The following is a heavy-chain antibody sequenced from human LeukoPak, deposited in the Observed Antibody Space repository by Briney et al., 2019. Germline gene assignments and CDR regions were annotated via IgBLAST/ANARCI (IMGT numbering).Heavy chain of an antibody. CDR1: GFTFSSYA. J-gene: IGHJ6*02. Sequence: GGSLRLSCAASGFTFSSYAMHWVRQAPGKGLEWVAVISFDGGNKDYADSVKGRFTISRDNLKNTLDLQMSSLRAEDTAVYYCARVRVRVVIITYYYYAMDVWGRGTTVIVS. CDR3: ARVRVRVVIITYYYYAMDV. V-gene: IGHV3-30*04. CDR2: ISFDGGNK. D-gene: IGHD3-10*01.